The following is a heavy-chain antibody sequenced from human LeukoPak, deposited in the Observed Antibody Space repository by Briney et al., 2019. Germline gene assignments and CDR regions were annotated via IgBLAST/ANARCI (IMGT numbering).Heavy chain of an antibody. D-gene: IGHD6-13*01. V-gene: IGHV3-23*01. CDR1: GFTFSSHG. Sequence: PGGSLRLSCAASGFTFSSHGMNWVRQAPGKGLEWVSGISPSGGITYYTDSVKGRFTISRDNSKNTVSLQMNSLRGDDTAVYYCAKSPYSSSWYSFGDPWGQGTLVTVSS. J-gene: IGHJ5*02. CDR3: AKSPYSSSWYSFGDP. CDR2: ISPSGGIT.